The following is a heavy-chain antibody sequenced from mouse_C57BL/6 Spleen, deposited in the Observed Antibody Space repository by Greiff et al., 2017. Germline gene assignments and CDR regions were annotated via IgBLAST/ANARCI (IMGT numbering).Heavy chain of an antibody. V-gene: IGHV1-31*01. CDR2: IYPYNDVS. J-gene: IGHJ2*01. CDR3: ARGDYDGFDY. Sequence: VQLKQSGPELVKPGASVKLSCKASGYSFTGYYMHWVKQSHGNILDWIGYIYPYNDVSSYNQKFKGKATLTVDKSSSTAYIELRSLTAEYSAVYYCARGDYDGFDYWGQGTTLTVSS. D-gene: IGHD2-4*01. CDR1: GYSFTGYY.